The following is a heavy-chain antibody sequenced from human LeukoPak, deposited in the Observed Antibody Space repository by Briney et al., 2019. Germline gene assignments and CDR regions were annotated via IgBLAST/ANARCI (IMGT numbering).Heavy chain of an antibody. J-gene: IGHJ6*02. D-gene: IGHD3-3*01. CDR1: GGTFSSYA. CDR2: IIPIFGTV. V-gene: IGHV1-69*01. CDR3: GRNYDFWSGYGYYYYGMDV. Sequence: ASVKVSCKASGGTFSSYAISWVRQAPGQGLEWMGGIIPIFGTVNYAQKFQGRVTITADESTSTAYMELSSLRSEDTAVYYCGRNYDFWSGYGYYYYGMDVWGQGTTATVSS.